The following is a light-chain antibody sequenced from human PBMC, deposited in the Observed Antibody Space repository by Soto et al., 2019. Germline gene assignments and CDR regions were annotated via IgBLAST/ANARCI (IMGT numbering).Light chain of an antibody. CDR3: QQYSDSSGA. CDR1: QSISNH. CDR2: AAS. V-gene: IGKV1-39*01. J-gene: IGKJ1*01. Sequence: DIQMTQSPSSLSASVGDRVIITCRASQSISNHLNWYQQKPGKAPKLLIFAASSLESGVPSRFSGSGSGTDFTLTISSLQPDDFATYYCQQYSDSSGAFGQGTKVDIK.